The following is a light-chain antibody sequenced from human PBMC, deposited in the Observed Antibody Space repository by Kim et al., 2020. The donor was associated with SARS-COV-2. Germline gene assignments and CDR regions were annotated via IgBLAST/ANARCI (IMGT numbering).Light chain of an antibody. CDR1: SSDVGAYNL. J-gene: IGLJ2*01. CDR2: DVS. Sequence: QYALTQPASVSGSPGQSVTISCTGTSSDVGAYNLVSWYQQHPGKAPKFMIHDVSQRPSGVSNRFSGSKSGNTASLTISGLQSEDEADYYCTSYTRSDTWVFGGGTQLTVL. CDR3: TSYTRSDTWV. V-gene: IGLV2-14*03.